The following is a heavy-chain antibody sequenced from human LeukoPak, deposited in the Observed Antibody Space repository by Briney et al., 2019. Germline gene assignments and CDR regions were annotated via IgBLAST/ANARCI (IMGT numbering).Heavy chain of an antibody. Sequence: SETLSLTCTVSGGSISSSSYYWGWIRQPPGKGLEWIGSIYYSGSTYYNPSLKSRVTISVDTSKNQFSLKLNSVTAADTAVYYCARGRIQLWLAALDAFDIWGQGTMVTVSS. D-gene: IGHD5-18*01. CDR3: ARGRIQLWLAALDAFDI. CDR1: GGSISSSSYY. J-gene: IGHJ3*02. CDR2: IYYSGST. V-gene: IGHV4-39*01.